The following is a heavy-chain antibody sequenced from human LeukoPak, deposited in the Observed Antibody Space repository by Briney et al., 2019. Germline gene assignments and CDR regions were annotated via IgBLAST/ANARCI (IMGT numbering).Heavy chain of an antibody. J-gene: IGHJ4*02. Sequence: SETLSLTCTVSGGSISNTNYYWAWVRQPPGKGLEWIASIYYSGSAYYNPSLKSRVTVSVDTSKNQFSLKLSSVTAADTAVYYCARGCCANSTCYNFDYWGQGTLVTVSS. CDR1: GGSISNTNYY. D-gene: IGHD2-8*01. CDR3: ARGCCANSTCYNFDY. CDR2: IYYSGSA. V-gene: IGHV4-39*07.